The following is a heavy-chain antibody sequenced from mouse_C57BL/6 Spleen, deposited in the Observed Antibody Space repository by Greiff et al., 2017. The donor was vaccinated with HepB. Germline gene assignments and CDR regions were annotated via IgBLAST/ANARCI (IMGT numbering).Heavy chain of an antibody. V-gene: IGHV1-19*01. Sequence: VQLQQSGPVLVKPGASVKMSCKASGYTFTDYYMNWVKQSHGKSLEWIGVINPYNGGTSYNQKFNGKATLTVDKSSSTAYMELNSLTSEDSAVYYCARRHYYGSTYYFDYWGQGTTLTVSS. CDR1: GYTFTDYY. CDR2: INPYNGGT. J-gene: IGHJ2*01. CDR3: ARRHYYGSTYYFDY. D-gene: IGHD1-1*01.